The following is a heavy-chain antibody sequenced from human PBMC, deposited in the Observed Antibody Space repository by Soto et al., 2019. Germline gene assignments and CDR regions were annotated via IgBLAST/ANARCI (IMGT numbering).Heavy chain of an antibody. CDR2: MNPNSGNT. D-gene: IGHD6-13*01. J-gene: IGHJ6*02. Sequence: QVQLVQSGAEVKKPGASVKVSCKASGYTFTSYDINWVRQATGQGLEWMGWMNPNSGNTGYAQKFQGRVTMTRNTSISTAYMARSSLRSEDTAVYYCARGNTGSSSWYWNGYYGMDVWGQGTTVTASS. CDR3: ARGNTGSSSWYWNGYYGMDV. CDR1: GYTFTSYD. V-gene: IGHV1-8*01.